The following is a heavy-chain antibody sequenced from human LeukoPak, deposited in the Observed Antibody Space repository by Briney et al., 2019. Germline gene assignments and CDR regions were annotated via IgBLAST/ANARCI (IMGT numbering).Heavy chain of an antibody. Sequence: PLETLSLTCAVYGGSFSSYYWSWIRQPPGKGLEWIGYIYYSGSTNYNPSLKSRVTISVDTPKSQFSLKLSSVTAADTAVYYCARELDDAFDIWGQGTMVTASS. D-gene: IGHD1-1*01. CDR1: GGSFSSYY. CDR2: IYYSGST. J-gene: IGHJ3*02. V-gene: IGHV4-59*01. CDR3: ARELDDAFDI.